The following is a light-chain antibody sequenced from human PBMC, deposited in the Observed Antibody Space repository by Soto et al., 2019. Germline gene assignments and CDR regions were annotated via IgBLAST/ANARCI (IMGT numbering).Light chain of an antibody. CDR2: DAS. J-gene: IGKJ4*01. CDR1: QSISSH. V-gene: IGKV3-11*01. CDR3: QQRNNWPLT. Sequence: EIVLTQSPATLSLSPEERATLSCRASQSISSHLAWYQQKPGQAPRLLMYDASNRATGIPARFSGGGSGTDFTLTISSLEPEDLAVYYCQQRNNWPLTFGGGTKVEIK.